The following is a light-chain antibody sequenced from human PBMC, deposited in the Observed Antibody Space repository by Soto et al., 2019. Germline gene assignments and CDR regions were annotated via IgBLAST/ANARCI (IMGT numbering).Light chain of an antibody. CDR3: HQYGSSPYT. CDR1: QSGSSSY. CDR2: GAS. Sequence: ENVLTQSPGTLSLSPGERATLSCRATQSGSSSYLAWYQQKPGQAPRLLIYGASSRATGIPDRFSSSGSGTAFTLNINRLELEDCAVYYCHQYGSSPYTFGQGTKLEI. J-gene: IGKJ2*01. V-gene: IGKV3-20*01.